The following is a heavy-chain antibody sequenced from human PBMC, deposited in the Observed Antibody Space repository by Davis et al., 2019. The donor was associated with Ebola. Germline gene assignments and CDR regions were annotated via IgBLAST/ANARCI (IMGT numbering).Heavy chain of an antibody. V-gene: IGHV1-2*02. CDR1: GYTFTGYY. D-gene: IGHD2-15*01. CDR3: ARGPRYCSGGSCWDGASNWFDP. J-gene: IGHJ5*02. CDR2: INPNSGGT. Sequence: ASVKVSCKASGYTFTGYYMHWVRQAPGQGLEWMGWINPNSGGTNYAQKFQGRVTMTRNTSISTAYMELSSLRSEDTAVYYCARGPRYCSGGSCWDGASNWFDPWGQGTLVTVSS.